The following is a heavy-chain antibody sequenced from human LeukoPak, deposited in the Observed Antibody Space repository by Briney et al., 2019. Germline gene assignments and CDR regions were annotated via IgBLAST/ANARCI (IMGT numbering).Heavy chain of an antibody. CDR3: ARDPKVVPAAIGRANWFDP. CDR1: GYTFTSCG. D-gene: IGHD2-2*01. J-gene: IGHJ5*02. Sequence: GASVKVSCKASGYTFTSCGISWVRQAPGQGLEWMGWISAYNGNTNYAQKLQGRVTMTTDTSTSTAYMELRSLRSDDTAVYYCARDPKVVPAAIGRANWFDPWGQGTLVTVSS. V-gene: IGHV1-18*01. CDR2: ISAYNGNT.